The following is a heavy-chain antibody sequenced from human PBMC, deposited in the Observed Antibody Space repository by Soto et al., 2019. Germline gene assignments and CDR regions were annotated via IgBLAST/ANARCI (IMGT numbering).Heavy chain of an antibody. V-gene: IGHV3-74*01. Sequence: EVQLVESGGGLVQPGGSLRLSCAASGFTFSSFWMYWVRQAPGKGLVWVSRINSDASTTSYADSVKGRFTISRDNAKKTLYLQMNSLGAEDTAVYYCARIPPGWGGGQLVLDYWGQGTLVTVSS. J-gene: IGHJ4*02. D-gene: IGHD6-13*01. CDR2: INSDASTT. CDR1: GFTFSSFW. CDR3: ARIPPGWGGGQLVLDY.